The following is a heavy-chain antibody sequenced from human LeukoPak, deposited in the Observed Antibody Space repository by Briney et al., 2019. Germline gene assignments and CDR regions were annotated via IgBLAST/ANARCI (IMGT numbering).Heavy chain of an antibody. J-gene: IGHJ4*02. D-gene: IGHD6-19*01. CDR3: ARDGGAVAGTTYFDY. CDR1: GYTFTGYY. V-gene: IGHV1-2*02. Sequence: ASVKVSCRASGYTFTGYYMHWVRQAPGQGLEWMGWINPNSGGTNYAQKFQGRVTMTRDTSISTAYMELSRLRSDDTAVYYCARDGGAVAGTTYFDYWGQGTLVTVSS. CDR2: INPNSGGT.